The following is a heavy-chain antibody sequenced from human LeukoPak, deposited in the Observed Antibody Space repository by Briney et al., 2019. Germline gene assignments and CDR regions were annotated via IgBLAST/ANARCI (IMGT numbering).Heavy chain of an antibody. D-gene: IGHD3-10*01. CDR2: ISSSGSTI. J-gene: IGHJ4*02. CDR1: GFTFSSYE. Sequence: GGSLRLSCAASGFTFSSYEMNWVRQAPGKGLEWVSYISSSGSTIYYADSVKGRFTISRDNAKNSLYLQMNSLRAEDTAVYYYARITMVRGVIPYWGQGTLVTVSS. V-gene: IGHV3-48*03. CDR3: ARITMVRGVIPY.